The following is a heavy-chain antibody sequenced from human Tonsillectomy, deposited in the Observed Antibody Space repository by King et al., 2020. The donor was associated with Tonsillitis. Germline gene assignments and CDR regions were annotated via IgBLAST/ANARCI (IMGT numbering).Heavy chain of an antibody. CDR2: ISAYNGNP. J-gene: IGHJ4*02. Sequence: QVQLVESGAEVKKPGASVKVSCKASGYTFTSYGISWVRQAPGQGLEWMGWISAYNGNPNYAQKLQGRVTMTTDTSTSTAYMELRSLRTDDTAVYYCARFIVLMAYEGLNCDCWGQGTLVTVSS. V-gene: IGHV1-18*04. CDR1: GYTFTSYG. D-gene: IGHD2-8*01. CDR3: ARFIVLMAYEGLNCDC.